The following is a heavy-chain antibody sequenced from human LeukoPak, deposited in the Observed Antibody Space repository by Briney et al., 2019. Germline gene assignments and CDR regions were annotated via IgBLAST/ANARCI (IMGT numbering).Heavy chain of an antibody. CDR1: GGSISSYY. CDR3: ARDRTLYNWNYVVSPPFDY. Sequence: SETLSLTCTVSGGSISSYYWSWIRQPPGKGLEWIGYIYYSGSTNYNPSLKSRVTISVDTSKNQFSLKLSSVTAADTAVYYCARDRTLYNWNYVVSPPFDYWGQGTLVTVSS. CDR2: IYYSGST. J-gene: IGHJ4*02. V-gene: IGHV4-59*01. D-gene: IGHD1-7*01.